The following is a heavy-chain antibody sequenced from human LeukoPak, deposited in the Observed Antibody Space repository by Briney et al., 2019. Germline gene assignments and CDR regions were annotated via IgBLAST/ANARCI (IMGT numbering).Heavy chain of an antibody. V-gene: IGHV4-59*01. CDR2: FYNSGRS. J-gene: IGHJ4*02. CDR1: GFTFSSYS. Sequence: GSLRLSCAASGFTFSSYSMNWVRQAPGKGLEWIGYFYNSGRSTYNPSLKSRVTISADTSKNHFSLKLNSVTTADTAVYYCTRGAGWLIDYWGQGILVTVSS. D-gene: IGHD3-16*01. CDR3: TRGAGWLIDY.